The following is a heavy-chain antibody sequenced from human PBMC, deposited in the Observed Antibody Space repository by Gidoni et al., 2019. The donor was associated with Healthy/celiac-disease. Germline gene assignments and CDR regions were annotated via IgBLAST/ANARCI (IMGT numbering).Heavy chain of an antibody. CDR1: GFTFSSYA. Sequence: EVQLLESGGGLVQPGGSLRLSCAASGFTFSSYAMSWVRQAPGKGLEWVSAISGSGGSTYYADSVKGRFTISRDNSKNTLYLQMNSLRAEDTAVYYCATREGPYYYDSSGDAFDIWGQGTMVTVSS. CDR2: ISGSGGST. D-gene: IGHD3-22*01. CDR3: ATREGPYYYDSSGDAFDI. V-gene: IGHV3-23*01. J-gene: IGHJ3*02.